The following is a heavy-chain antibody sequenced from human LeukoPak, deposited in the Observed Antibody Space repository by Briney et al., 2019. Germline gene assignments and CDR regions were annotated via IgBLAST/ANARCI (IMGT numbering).Heavy chain of an antibody. CDR1: GYTFTGKF. CDR3: ARGDNYDILTGYQTPSHLSDY. V-gene: IGHV1-2*02. D-gene: IGHD3-9*01. J-gene: IGHJ4*02. CDR2: IDPNSGGT. Sequence: ASVKVSCKASGYTFTGKFLHWVRQAPGQGLEWMGWIDPNSGGTDYAQKFRGRVTMTRDTSTSTAYMDLSRLMPDDTAVYYCARGDNYDILTGYQTPSHLSDYWGQGTLVTVSS.